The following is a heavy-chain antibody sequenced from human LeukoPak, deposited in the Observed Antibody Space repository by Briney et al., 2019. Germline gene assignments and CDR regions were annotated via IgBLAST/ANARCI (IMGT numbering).Heavy chain of an antibody. Sequence: SGPTLVNPTQTLTLTCTFSGFSLSTSGMCVSWIRQPPGKALEWLARIDWDDDKYYSTSLKTRLTISKDTSKNQVVLTMINMDPVDTATYYCARTPAFYYYMDVWGKGTTVTVSS. CDR1: GFSLSTSGMC. CDR3: ARTPAFYYYMDV. V-gene: IGHV2-70*11. CDR2: IDWDDDK. J-gene: IGHJ6*03.